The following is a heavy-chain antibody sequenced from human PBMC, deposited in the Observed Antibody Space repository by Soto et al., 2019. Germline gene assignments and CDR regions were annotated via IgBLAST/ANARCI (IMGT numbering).Heavy chain of an antibody. D-gene: IGHD2-21*02. Sequence: GGSLRLSCAASGFTFSSYWMSWVRQAPGKGLQWVANIKQDGSERYYVDSVKGRFTISRDNAKKSLYLQMNSLRAEDTAVYYCAAVTAGPLYWGQGTLVTVSS. CDR1: GFTFSSYW. CDR2: IKQDGSER. J-gene: IGHJ4*02. CDR3: AAVTAGPLY. V-gene: IGHV3-7*01.